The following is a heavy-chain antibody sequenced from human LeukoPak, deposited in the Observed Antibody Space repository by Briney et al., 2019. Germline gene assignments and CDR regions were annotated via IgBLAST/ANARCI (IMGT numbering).Heavy chain of an antibody. CDR1: GYTFTGYD. CDR2: INPKSGVS. Sequence: ASVKVCCKASGYTFTGYDMHWVRQAPGQRLKCMGWINPKSGVSNYAQKFQARVTLTSDTSISTDYMELNSLTSDDTAMYYWAKDGISTTWYDYYYYMDVWGRGTTVTVS. J-gene: IGHJ6*03. D-gene: IGHD2-2*01. V-gene: IGHV1-2*02. CDR3: AKDGISTTWYDYYYYMDV.